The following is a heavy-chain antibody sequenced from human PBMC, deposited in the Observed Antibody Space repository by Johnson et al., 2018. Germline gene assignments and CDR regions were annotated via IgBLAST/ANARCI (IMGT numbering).Heavy chain of an antibody. V-gene: IGHV3-33*01. CDR2: IWYDGSNK. Sequence: VQLLESGGGVVQPGRSLRLSCAASGFTFSSYGMHWVRQAPGKGLEWVAVIWYDGSNKYYADSVKGRFTISRDNSKNTLYQQRNSLRVEDTAVYFWAGERPHMTTVETRPQRTYDAFDIWGQGTMVTVSS. CDR3: AGERPHMTTVETRPQRTYDAFDI. J-gene: IGHJ3*02. D-gene: IGHD4-23*01. CDR1: GFTFSSYG.